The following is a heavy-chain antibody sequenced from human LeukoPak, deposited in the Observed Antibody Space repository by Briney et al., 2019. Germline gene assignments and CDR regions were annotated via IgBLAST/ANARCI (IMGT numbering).Heavy chain of an antibody. Sequence: GESLKISCKGSGYSFTSYWIGWVRQMPGKGLEWMGIIYPGDSGTRYSPSFQGQVTISADKSISTAYLQWSNLKASDTAMYYCARGSYDFWSGYYLWGQGTLVTVSS. J-gene: IGHJ5*02. CDR2: IYPGDSGT. CDR3: ARGSYDFWSGYYL. V-gene: IGHV5-51*01. CDR1: GYSFTSYW. D-gene: IGHD3-3*01.